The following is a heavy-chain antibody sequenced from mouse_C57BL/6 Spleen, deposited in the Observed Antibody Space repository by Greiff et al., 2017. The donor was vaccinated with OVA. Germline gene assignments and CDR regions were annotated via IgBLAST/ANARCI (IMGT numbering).Heavy chain of an antibody. CDR3: ASTVVATGYFDY. V-gene: IGHV5-17*01. CDR2: ISSGSSTI. J-gene: IGHJ2*01. CDR1: GFTFSDYG. Sequence: EVKLMESGGGLVKPGGSLKLSCAASGFTFSDYGMHWVRQAPEKGLEWVAYISSGSSTIYYADTGKCRFTISRDNAKNTLFLQMTCRRSEDTAMDYCASTVVATGYFDYWGQGTTLTVSS. D-gene: IGHD1-1*01.